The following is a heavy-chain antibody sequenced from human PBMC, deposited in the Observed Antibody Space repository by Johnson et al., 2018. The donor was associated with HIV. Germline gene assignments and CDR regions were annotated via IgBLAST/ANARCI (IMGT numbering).Heavy chain of an antibody. CDR3: AKEGSRGTVTQAPDAFDI. CDR1: GFTFDDYG. CDR2: IWYDGSRK. J-gene: IGHJ3*02. D-gene: IGHD4-17*01. V-gene: IGHV3-30*02. Sequence: QVQLVESGGGVVQPGRSLRLSCAASGFTFDDYGMSWVRQAPGKGLEWVAFIWYDGSRKYYPDSVKGRFTISRVNSKNTLYLQMNSLRAEDTAVYYCAKEGSRGTVTQAPDAFDIWGQGTVVTVSS.